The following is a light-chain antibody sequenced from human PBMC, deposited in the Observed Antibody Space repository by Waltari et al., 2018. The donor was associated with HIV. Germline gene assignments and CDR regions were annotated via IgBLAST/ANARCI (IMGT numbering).Light chain of an antibody. J-gene: IGLJ3*02. V-gene: IGLV6-57*02. Sequence: NFMLTQPHSVSESPGKTVTISCTGNSGSPASKHVQWHQQRPGSAPTTVIYEDNQRPSGVPDRFSGSIDSSSNSASLTISGLKTEDEADYYCQSYDSSNHWVFGGGTKLTVL. CDR3: QSYDSSNHWV. CDR2: EDN. CDR1: SGSPASKH.